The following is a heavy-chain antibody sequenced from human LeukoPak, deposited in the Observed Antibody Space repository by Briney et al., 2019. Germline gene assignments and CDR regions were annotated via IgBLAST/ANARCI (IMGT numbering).Heavy chain of an antibody. D-gene: IGHD2-8*01. J-gene: IGHJ3*02. CDR2: IYSGGST. Sequence: PGGAPRLFCGAAWVPVSSNYMSWGRQAAGEGLEWGSVIYSGGSTYYADSVKGRFTISRDNSKNTLYLQMNSLRAEDTAVYYCARESEWSSAFDIRGQGTMVTVSS. CDR3: ARESEWSSAFDI. CDR1: WVPVSSNY. V-gene: IGHV3-53*01.